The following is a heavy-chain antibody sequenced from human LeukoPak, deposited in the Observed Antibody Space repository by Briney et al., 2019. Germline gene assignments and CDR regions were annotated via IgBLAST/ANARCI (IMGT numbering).Heavy chain of an antibody. J-gene: IGHJ3*02. CDR2: IYYSGST. D-gene: IGHD1-7*01. CDR3: ARHERTSALFRIPFDI. V-gene: IGHV4-59*08. Sequence: PSETLSLTCTVSGGSISSYYWSWIRQPPGKGLEWIGYIYYSGSTNYSPSLKSRVTISVDTSKNQFSLKLSSVTAADAAVYYCARHERTSALFRIPFDIWGQGTMVTVSS. CDR1: GGSISSYY.